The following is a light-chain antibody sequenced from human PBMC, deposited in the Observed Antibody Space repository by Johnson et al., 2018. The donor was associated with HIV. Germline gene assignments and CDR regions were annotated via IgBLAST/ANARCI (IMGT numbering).Light chain of an antibody. V-gene: IGLV1-51*01. CDR3: GTWDSSLIDSNYV. CDR1: SSNIGNNY. CDR2: DNN. J-gene: IGLJ1*01. Sequence: QSVLTQPPSVSAAPGQKVTISCSGSSSNIGNNYVSWYQQLPGTAPKLLIYDNNKRPSGIPDRFSGSKSGTSATLGITGLQTGDEADYYCGTWDSSLIDSNYVFGTGTKVTVL.